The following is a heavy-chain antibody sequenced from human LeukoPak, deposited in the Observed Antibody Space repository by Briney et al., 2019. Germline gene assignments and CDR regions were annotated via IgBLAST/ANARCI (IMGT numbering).Heavy chain of an antibody. D-gene: IGHD2-2*01. Sequence: SETLSLTCTVSGGSISSYYWSWIRQPPGKGLEWIGYIYYSGSTNYNPSLKSRVTISVDTSKNQFSLKLSSVTAADTAVYYCARGDCSSTSCAPFDPWGQGTLVTVSP. J-gene: IGHJ5*02. CDR1: GGSISSYY. V-gene: IGHV4-59*08. CDR2: IYYSGST. CDR3: ARGDCSSTSCAPFDP.